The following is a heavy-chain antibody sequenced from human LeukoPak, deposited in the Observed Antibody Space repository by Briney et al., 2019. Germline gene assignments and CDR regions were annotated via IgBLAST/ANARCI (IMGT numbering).Heavy chain of an antibody. CDR1: GGSISSGGYY. Sequence: SETLSLTCTVSGGSISSGGYYWSWIRQHPGKGLEWIGYIYYSGSTYYNPSLKSRVTISVDTSKNQFSLKLSSVTAADTAVYYCARASIAVGDYWGQGTLVTVSS. CDR2: IYYSGST. J-gene: IGHJ4*02. CDR3: ARASIAVGDY. D-gene: IGHD6-19*01. V-gene: IGHV4-31*03.